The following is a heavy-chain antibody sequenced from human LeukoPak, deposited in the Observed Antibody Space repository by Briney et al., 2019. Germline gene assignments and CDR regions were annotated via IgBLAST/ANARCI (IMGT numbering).Heavy chain of an antibody. D-gene: IGHD3-22*01. V-gene: IGHV4-38-2*02. J-gene: IGHJ3*02. CDR3: ARGSPTYYYDSSGHNWAPNAFDI. CDR2: IYRTGST. CDR1: GYSISNGYY. Sequence: PSETLSLTCTVSGYSISNGYYWGWVRQPPGKGLEWLGSIYRTGSTYYTPSLKSRVTISVDKSKNKFSLKLSSVTAADTAVYYCARGSPTYYYDSSGHNWAPNAFDIWGQGTMVTVSS.